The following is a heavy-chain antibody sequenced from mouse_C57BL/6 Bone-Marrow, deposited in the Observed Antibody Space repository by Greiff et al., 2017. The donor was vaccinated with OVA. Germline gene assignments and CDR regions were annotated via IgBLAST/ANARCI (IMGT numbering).Heavy chain of an antibody. Sequence: QVQLQQSGPELVKPGASVKISCKASGYAFSSSWMNWVKQRPGKGLEWIGRIYPGDGDTNYNGKFKGKDTLTADKSSSPAYLQLSSLTSEDSAVYFCARLRLLYWYFDVWGTGTTVTVSS. CDR1: GYAFSSSW. V-gene: IGHV1-82*01. CDR3: ARLRLLYWYFDV. D-gene: IGHD3-2*02. J-gene: IGHJ1*03. CDR2: IYPGDGDT.